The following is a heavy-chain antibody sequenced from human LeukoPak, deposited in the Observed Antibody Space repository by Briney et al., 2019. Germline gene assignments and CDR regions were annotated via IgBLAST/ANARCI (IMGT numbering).Heavy chain of an antibody. CDR2: VRSGGTDK. CDR3: AKDRDDYGDDC. J-gene: IGHJ4*02. Sequence: PGGSLRPSCAASGFTFNNFGMHWIRQAPGKGLVWVALVRSGGTDKYYADSVKGRFTISRDNSKNMVYLQMNSLRVEDTAAYYCAKDRDDYGDDCSGQGILVTVST. D-gene: IGHD4-17*01. CDR1: GFTFNNFG. V-gene: IGHV3-30*02.